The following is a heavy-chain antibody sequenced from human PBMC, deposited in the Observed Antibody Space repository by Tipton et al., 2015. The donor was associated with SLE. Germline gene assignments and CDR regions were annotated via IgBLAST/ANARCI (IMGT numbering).Heavy chain of an antibody. CDR3: ARFGFVDKAIDY. J-gene: IGHJ4*02. Sequence: TLSLTCTVSGGSISSGSYYWSWIRQPAGKELEWIGGVFTSGNTNSTPSLQSGVTISVDTSKNQFSLNLNSLTAADTAVYYCARFGFVDKAIDYWGQGLLVTVSS. CDR2: VFTSGNT. V-gene: IGHV4-61*02. CDR1: GGSISSGSYY. D-gene: IGHD5-12*01.